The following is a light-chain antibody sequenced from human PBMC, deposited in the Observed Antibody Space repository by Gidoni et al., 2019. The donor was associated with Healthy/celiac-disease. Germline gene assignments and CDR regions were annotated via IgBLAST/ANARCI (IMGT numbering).Light chain of an antibody. Sequence: QSVLTQPPSVSGAPGQRVTISCTGSSSNIGAGYYVHWYQQLPGTAPKLLIYGNSNRPSGVPDRFSGSKSGTSASLAITGLQAEDEADYYCQSYDSSLSGSVFGGWTNLTVL. V-gene: IGLV1-40*01. CDR3: QSYDSSLSGSV. CDR2: GNS. CDR1: SSNIGAGYY. J-gene: IGLJ2*01.